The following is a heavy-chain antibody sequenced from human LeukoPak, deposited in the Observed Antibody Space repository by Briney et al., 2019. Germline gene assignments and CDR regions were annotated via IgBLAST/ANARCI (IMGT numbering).Heavy chain of an antibody. J-gene: IGHJ2*01. Sequence: SETLSLTCAVYGGSFSGYYWSWIRQPPGKGLEWIGEINHSGSTNYNPSLKSRVTISVDTSKNQFSLELSSVTAADTAVYYCARGKLRSYWYFDLWGRGTLVTVSS. D-gene: IGHD5-12*01. CDR3: ARGKLRSYWYFDL. CDR1: GGSFSGYY. V-gene: IGHV4-34*01. CDR2: INHSGST.